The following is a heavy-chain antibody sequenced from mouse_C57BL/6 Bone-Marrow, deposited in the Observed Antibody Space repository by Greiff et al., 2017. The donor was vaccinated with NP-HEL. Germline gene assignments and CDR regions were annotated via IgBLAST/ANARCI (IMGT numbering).Heavy chain of an antibody. Sequence: DVKLVESGGGLVQPGGSLSLSCAASGFTFTDYYMSWVRQPPGKALEWLGFIRNKANGYTTEYSASVKGRFTISRDNSQSILYLQMNALRAEDSATDYCARSMVTYWYFDVWGTGTTVTVSS. CDR2: IRNKANGYTT. CDR1: GFTFTDYY. D-gene: IGHD2-2*01. V-gene: IGHV7-3*01. CDR3: ARSMVTYWYFDV. J-gene: IGHJ1*03.